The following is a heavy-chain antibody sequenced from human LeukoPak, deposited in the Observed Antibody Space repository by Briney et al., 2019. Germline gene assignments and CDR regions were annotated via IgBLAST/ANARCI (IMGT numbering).Heavy chain of an antibody. D-gene: IGHD3-10*02. J-gene: IGHJ4*02. V-gene: IGHV3-48*01. Sequence: PGGSLRLSCAAPGFIFGDYGLNWVRQAPGKGLEWVSYISSSSSTIYYADSVKGRFTISRDNAKNSLYLQMNSLRAEDTAVYYCARLHPKNSIGVDYYVKSDYWGQGTLVTVSS. CDR3: ARLHPKNSIGVDYYVKSDY. CDR2: ISSSSSTI. CDR1: GFIFGDYG.